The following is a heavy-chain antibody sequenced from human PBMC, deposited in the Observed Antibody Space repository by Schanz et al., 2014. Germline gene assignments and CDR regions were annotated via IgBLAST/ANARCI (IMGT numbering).Heavy chain of an antibody. CDR1: GYTFSDYG. Sequence: QVQLVQSGDEVKKPGASVKVSCKTSGYTFSDYGITWVRQAPGQGLEWVGWISPYTGNTHYFDKMEGRVTMTTDTSTSTVYMELRSLTSDDSAVYYCARGYGDSPTDFWGQGTLVTVSS. CDR2: ISPYTGNT. V-gene: IGHV1-18*01. D-gene: IGHD4-17*01. J-gene: IGHJ4*02. CDR3: ARGYGDSPTDF.